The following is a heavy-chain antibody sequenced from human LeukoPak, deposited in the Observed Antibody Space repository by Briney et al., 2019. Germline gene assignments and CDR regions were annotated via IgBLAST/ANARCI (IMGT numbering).Heavy chain of an antibody. J-gene: IGHJ4*02. V-gene: IGHV1-18*01. CDR1: GYTFTSYG. CDR2: ISAYNGNT. CDR3: ARGYYYDSSGYWWYFDY. D-gene: IGHD3-22*01. Sequence: ASVKVSCKASGYTFTSYGISWVRQAPGQGLEWMGWISAYNGNTNYAQKFQGRVTMTTDTSTSTAYMELRSLRSDDTAVYFCARGYYYDSSGYWWYFDYWGQGTLVTVSS.